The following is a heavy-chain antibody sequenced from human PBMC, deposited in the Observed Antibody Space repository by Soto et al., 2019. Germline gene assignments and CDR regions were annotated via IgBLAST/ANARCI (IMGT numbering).Heavy chain of an antibody. J-gene: IGHJ4*02. CDR3: AHRPSGWYLFDY. D-gene: IGHD6-19*01. V-gene: IGHV2-5*02. CDR2: IYWDDDK. Sequence: SGPTLVNPTQTLTLTCTFSGFSLSTSGLGVGWIRQPPGKALEWLALIYWDDDKRYSPSLKARLTITKDTSKNQVVLTMTNMDPVDTATYYCAHRPSGWYLFDYWGQGTLVTVSS. CDR1: GFSLSTSGLG.